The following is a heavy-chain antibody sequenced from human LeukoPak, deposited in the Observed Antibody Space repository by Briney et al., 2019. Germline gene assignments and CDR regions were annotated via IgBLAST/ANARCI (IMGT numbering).Heavy chain of an antibody. CDR1: GFTFSNYA. D-gene: IGHD6-6*01. J-gene: IGHJ4*02. Sequence: GGSLRLSYATSGFTFSNYAISWVRQVPGKGLEWVASVSGGGGTTAYADSVKGRFSTSRDNSKKTLYLQMSSLRVEDTAVYYCAKNKGSSTPSFDYWGQGTLVTVSS. V-gene: IGHV3-23*01. CDR3: AKNKGSSTPSFDY. CDR2: VSGGGGTT.